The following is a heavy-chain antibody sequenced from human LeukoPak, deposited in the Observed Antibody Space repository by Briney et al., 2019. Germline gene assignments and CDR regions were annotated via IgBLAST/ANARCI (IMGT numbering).Heavy chain of an antibody. CDR2: IYYSGSS. CDR3: ARVLRYYDSSGYYYYYYYMDV. Sequence: SETLSLTCTVSDGSFSSYYWSWIRQPPGKGLEWIGYIYYSGSSNYNPSLKSRVTISVDTSKNQFSLKLSSVTAADTAVYYCARVLRYYDSSGYYYYYYYMDVWGKGTTVTVSS. CDR1: DGSFSSYY. D-gene: IGHD3-22*01. J-gene: IGHJ6*03. V-gene: IGHV4-59*12.